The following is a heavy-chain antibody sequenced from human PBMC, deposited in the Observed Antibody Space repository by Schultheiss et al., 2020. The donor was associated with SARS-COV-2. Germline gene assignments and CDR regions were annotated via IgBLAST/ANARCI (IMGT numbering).Heavy chain of an antibody. CDR1: GVSVSRGTYY. CDR2: IYHSGST. J-gene: IGHJ5*02. V-gene: IGHV4-61*01. D-gene: IGHD2-2*02. Sequence: SETLSLTFTVSGVSVSRGTYYWSWTRQSPGKGLDWIAYIYHSGSTNYSPSLKSRVTISVDTSKNQFSLKLSSVTAADTAVYYCARELAYLNWFDPWGQGTLVTVSS. CDR3: ARELAYLNWFDP.